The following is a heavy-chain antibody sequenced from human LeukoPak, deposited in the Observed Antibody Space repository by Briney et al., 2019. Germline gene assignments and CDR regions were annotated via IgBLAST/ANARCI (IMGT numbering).Heavy chain of an antibody. D-gene: IGHD1-26*01. J-gene: IGHJ4*02. CDR1: GIAVIGNY. Sequence: PGGSLRLSCAASGIAVIGNYMSWVRQPPGKGLEWVSFISINTDTFYADSVRGRFTISRDSSKNTLVLQMNSLRDEDSAVYYCAIAQSWDELFDSWGQGTLVTVSP. CDR3: AIAQSWDELFDS. CDR2: ISINTDT. V-gene: IGHV3-53*01.